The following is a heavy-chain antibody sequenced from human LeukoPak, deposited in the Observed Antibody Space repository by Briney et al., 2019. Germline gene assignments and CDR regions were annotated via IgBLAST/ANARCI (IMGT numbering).Heavy chain of an antibody. J-gene: IGHJ4*02. D-gene: IGHD3-10*01. V-gene: IGHV1-2*02. CDR2: INPNSGGT. CDR1: GYTFTGYY. Sequence: ASVKVSCKASGYTFTGYYMHWVRQAPGQGLEWMGWINPNSGGTNYAQKFQGRVTMTRDTSISTAYMELSRLRSDDTAVYYCARLWFGESSKNFVDYWGQGTLVTVSS. CDR3: ARLWFGESSKNFVDY.